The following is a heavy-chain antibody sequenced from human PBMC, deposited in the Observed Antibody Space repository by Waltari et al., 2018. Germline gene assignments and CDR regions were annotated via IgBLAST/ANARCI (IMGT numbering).Heavy chain of an antibody. CDR3: ARSGSFVYYGMDV. CDR2: IYYSGST. V-gene: IGHV4-39*07. Sequence: QLQLQESGPGLVKPSATLSLTCTVSCRSIRSIPSYWAWIRPPPGKGLEWIGSIYYSGSTYYNPSLKSRVTISVDTSKNQFSLKLSSVTAADTAVYYCARSGSFVYYGMDVWGQGTTVTVSS. J-gene: IGHJ6*02. CDR1: CRSIRSIPSY. D-gene: IGHD1-26*01.